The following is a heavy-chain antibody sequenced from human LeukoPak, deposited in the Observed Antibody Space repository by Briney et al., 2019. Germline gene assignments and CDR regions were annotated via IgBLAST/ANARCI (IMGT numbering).Heavy chain of an antibody. J-gene: IGHJ5*02. CDR2: INSDGSST. CDR3: AKDLLGLVVVPAAPGDNWFDP. CDR1: GFTFSSYW. V-gene: IGHV3-74*01. D-gene: IGHD2-2*01. Sequence: PGGSLRLSCAASGFTFSSYWMHWVRQAPGKGLVWVSRINSDGSSTSYADSVKGRFTISRDNSKNTLYLQMNSLRAEDTAVYYCAKDLLGLVVVPAAPGDNWFDPWGQGTLVTVSS.